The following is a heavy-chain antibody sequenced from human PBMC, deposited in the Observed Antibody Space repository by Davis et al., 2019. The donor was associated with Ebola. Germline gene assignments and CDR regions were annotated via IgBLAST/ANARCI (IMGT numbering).Heavy chain of an antibody. CDR2: IYTSGST. V-gene: IGHV4-4*07. Sequence: PSETLSLTCTVSGVSISSYSWSWIRQPAAKGLEWIGRIYTSGSTNYNPSLTSPVTMSVDTSKNQFSLKLSSVTAADTAVYYCARDQSYYYDSSGYYYFDYWGQGTLVTVSS. D-gene: IGHD3-22*01. CDR3: ARDQSYYYDSSGYYYFDY. CDR1: GVSISSYS. J-gene: IGHJ4*02.